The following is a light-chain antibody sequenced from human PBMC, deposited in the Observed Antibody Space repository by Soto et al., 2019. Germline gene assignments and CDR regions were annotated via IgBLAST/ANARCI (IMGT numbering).Light chain of an antibody. V-gene: IGKV1-5*03. CDR3: QQYNSYSLT. CDR2: KAS. CDR1: QSISSW. Sequence: DIQMTQSPTTLSASVGDRVTITCRASQSISSWLAWYQQKPGKAPKLLIYKASSLESGVPSRFSGSGSGTEFTLTISSLQPDDFATYYCQQYNSYSLTFGGGTKVEIK. J-gene: IGKJ4*01.